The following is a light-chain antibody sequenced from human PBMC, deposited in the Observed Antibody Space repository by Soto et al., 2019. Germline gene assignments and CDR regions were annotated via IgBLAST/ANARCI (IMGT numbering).Light chain of an antibody. CDR3: QQYGGSPIT. V-gene: IGKV3-20*01. CDR2: DAS. Sequence: EIVLTQSPATLSLSPGERATLSCRASQSVSSYLAWYQQKPGQAPRLLIYDASNRATGIPDRFSGSGSGTDFTLTISRLEPDDFALYFCQQYGGSPITFGLGTRLEIK. CDR1: QSVSSY. J-gene: IGKJ5*01.